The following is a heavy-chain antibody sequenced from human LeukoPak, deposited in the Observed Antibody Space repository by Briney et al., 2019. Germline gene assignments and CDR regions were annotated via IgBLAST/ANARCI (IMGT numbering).Heavy chain of an antibody. CDR2: IYRGST. D-gene: IGHD6-13*01. CDR1: GGSISNYY. J-gene: IGHJ4*02. V-gene: IGHV4-59*08. Sequence: SETLSLTCTVSGGSISNYYWSWIRQSPGKGLDWFGYIYRGSTNYNPSLKSRVTISVDTSKNQVSLKLTSATATDTAVYYCARHAAISAAGTAPFDSWGQGTLVTVSS. CDR3: ARHAAISAAGTAPFDS.